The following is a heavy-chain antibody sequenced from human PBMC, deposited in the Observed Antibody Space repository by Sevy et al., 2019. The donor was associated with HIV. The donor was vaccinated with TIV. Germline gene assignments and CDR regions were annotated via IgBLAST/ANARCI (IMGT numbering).Heavy chain of an antibody. D-gene: IGHD3-10*01. J-gene: IGHJ4*02. Sequence: GESLKISCKGSGYSFTSYWNGWVRQMPGKGLEWMGIIYPGDFDTRYSPSFQGQFNIFADKSISTAYLQWSSLKASDTAMYYCARHLYGSGSYEFDYWGQGTLVTVSS. CDR2: IYPGDFDT. CDR3: ARHLYGSGSYEFDY. V-gene: IGHV5-51*01. CDR1: GYSFTSYW.